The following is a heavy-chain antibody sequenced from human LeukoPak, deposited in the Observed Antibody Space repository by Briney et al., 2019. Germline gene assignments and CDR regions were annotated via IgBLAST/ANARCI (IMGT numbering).Heavy chain of an antibody. Sequence: GSLKLSCVTSGFSFNNHTINLVRQASGEGLGWVSSISTDSKTIHYTDSVRGRFTISRDNAKNSLYLQMNSLRAEDTAVFYCARKPITGSHSGPFDIWGRGTMVTVSS. J-gene: IGHJ3*02. CDR2: ISTDSKTI. CDR3: ARKPITGSHSGPFDI. D-gene: IGHD1-26*01. CDR1: GFSFNNHT. V-gene: IGHV3-48*04.